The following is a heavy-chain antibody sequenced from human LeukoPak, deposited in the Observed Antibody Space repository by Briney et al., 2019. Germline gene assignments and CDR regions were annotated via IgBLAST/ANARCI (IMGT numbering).Heavy chain of an antibody. J-gene: IGHJ4*02. CDR2: INPNSGFT. CDR1: GYTFTGYY. V-gene: IGHV1-2*02. D-gene: IGHD3-22*01. Sequence: ASVKVSCTASGYTFTGYYIHWVRQAPGQGLEWMGWINPNSGFTKYAQKFQGRVTMTRDTSISTAYMDLSRLRSDDTAVYYCARGPLYYYDSSGYPGYYFDYWGQGTLVTVSS. CDR3: ARGPLYYYDSSGYPGYYFDY.